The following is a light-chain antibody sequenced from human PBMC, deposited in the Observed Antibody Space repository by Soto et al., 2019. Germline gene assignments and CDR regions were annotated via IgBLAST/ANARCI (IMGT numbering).Light chain of an antibody. CDR1: SSDVGGYHY. J-gene: IGLJ2*01. Sequence: QSALTQPRSVSGSPGLSVTLSCTGTSSDVGGYHYVSWYQHHPGKAPKIIIYDVNKRPSGVPDRFSGSKSGNTASLTISGLQTEDEADYYCCSYAGSYTLVFGGGTKLTVL. CDR2: DVN. V-gene: IGLV2-11*01. CDR3: CSYAGSYTLV.